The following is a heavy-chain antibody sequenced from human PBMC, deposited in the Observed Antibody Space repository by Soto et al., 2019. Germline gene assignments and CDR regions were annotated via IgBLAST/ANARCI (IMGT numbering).Heavy chain of an antibody. CDR2: MNPNSGNT. CDR3: ARGVWFDP. Sequence: QVQLVQSGAEVKKPGASVKVSCKASGYTFTSYDINWVRQATGQGLEWMGWMNPNSGNTGYAQKSPGXAXTTRKTSISTAYMELSSLRSEDTAVYYCARGVWFDPWGQGTLVTVSS. J-gene: IGHJ5*02. CDR1: GYTFTSYD. V-gene: IGHV1-8*01.